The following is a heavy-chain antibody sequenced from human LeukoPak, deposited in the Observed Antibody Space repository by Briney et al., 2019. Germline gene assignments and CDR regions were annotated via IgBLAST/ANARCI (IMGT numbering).Heavy chain of an antibody. CDR2: ISHSGNT. CDR1: GGSISNYY. Sequence: SATLSLTCTVSGGSISNYYWSWIRQPPGKGLEWIGYISHSGNTNYNPSLKSRVAISLDTSKNQFSLILSSVTAADTAVYYCARVGRGDYVWGSYSFDYWGQGTLVTVSS. D-gene: IGHD3-16*01. V-gene: IGHV4-59*01. J-gene: IGHJ4*02. CDR3: ARVGRGDYVWGSYSFDY.